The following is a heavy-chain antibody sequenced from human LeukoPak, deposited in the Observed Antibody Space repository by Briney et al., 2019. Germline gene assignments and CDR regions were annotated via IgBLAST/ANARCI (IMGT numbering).Heavy chain of an antibody. V-gene: IGHV3-11*04. CDR1: GFTFSDYY. D-gene: IGHD3-22*01. CDR3: ARMLYYYDSSGYLDDY. Sequence: GGSLRLSCAASGFTFSDYYMSWIRQAPGKGLGWVSYISSSGSTIYYADSVKGRFTISRDNAKNSLYLQMNSLRDEDTAVYYCARMLYYYDSSGYLDDYWGQGTLVTVSS. CDR2: ISSSGSTI. J-gene: IGHJ4*02.